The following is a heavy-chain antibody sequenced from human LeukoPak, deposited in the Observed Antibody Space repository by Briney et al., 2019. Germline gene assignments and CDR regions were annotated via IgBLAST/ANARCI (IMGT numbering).Heavy chain of an antibody. CDR3: ARSNWNSFDY. J-gene: IGHJ4*02. CDR1: GFTFRNYG. CDR2: IKQDGSEK. D-gene: IGHD1-20*01. V-gene: IGHV3-7*01. Sequence: GGSLRLSCAASGFTFRNYGMHWVRQAPGKGLEWVANIKQDGSEKYYVDSVKGRFTISRDSAKNSLYLQMNSLRAEDTAVYYCARSNWNSFDYWGQGTLVTVSS.